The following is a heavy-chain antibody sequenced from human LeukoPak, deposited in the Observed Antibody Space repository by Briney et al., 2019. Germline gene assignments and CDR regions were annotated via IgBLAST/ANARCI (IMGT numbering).Heavy chain of an antibody. CDR2: INWNGGSI. Sequence: PGGSLRLSCAASGFTFDDYGMSWVRQAPGKGLEWVSGINWNGGSIGYADSVKGRFTISRDNAKNSLYLQMNSLRAEDTAVYYCARGVGATDSVDYWGQGTLVTVSS. CDR3: ARGVGATDSVDY. V-gene: IGHV3-20*04. J-gene: IGHJ4*02. D-gene: IGHD1-26*01. CDR1: GFTFDDYG.